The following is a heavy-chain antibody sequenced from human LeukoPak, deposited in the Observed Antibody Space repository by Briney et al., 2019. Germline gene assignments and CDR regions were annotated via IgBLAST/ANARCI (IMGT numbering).Heavy chain of an antibody. CDR3: SSGREAFDI. Sequence: PGGSLRLSCAASGFTFSSYAMSWVRQAPGKGLEWVGRIKSKTDGGTTDYAAPVKGRFTISRDDSKNTLYLQMNSLKTEDTAVYYCSSGREAFDIWGQGTMVTVSS. V-gene: IGHV3-15*01. CDR1: GFTFSSYA. D-gene: IGHD2-15*01. CDR2: IKSKTDGGTT. J-gene: IGHJ3*02.